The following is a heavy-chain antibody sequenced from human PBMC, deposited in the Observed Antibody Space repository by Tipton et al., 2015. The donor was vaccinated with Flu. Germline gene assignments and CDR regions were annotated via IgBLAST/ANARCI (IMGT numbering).Heavy chain of an antibody. V-gene: IGHV4-59*01. Sequence: TLSLTCNISGGSTSNYHWGWIRQPPGKGLEWIGYIYYSGRTDYNPSLKSRVSLSLDTSKSHFSLRLSSVTAADTAVYYCVRDRATEPAALHYWGQGTLVTVSS. J-gene: IGHJ4*02. CDR1: GGSTSNYH. CDR3: VRDRATEPAALHY. D-gene: IGHD2-2*01. CDR2: IYYSGRT.